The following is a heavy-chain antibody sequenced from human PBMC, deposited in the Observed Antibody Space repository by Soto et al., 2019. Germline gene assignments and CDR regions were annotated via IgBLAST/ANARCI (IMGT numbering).Heavy chain of an antibody. D-gene: IGHD5-12*01. CDR2: IYNSGSA. CDR1: GGSFSSGINY. CDR3: ARDGKVDIDRGGYYYYDMDV. V-gene: IGHV4-61*01. Sequence: LSLTCTVSGGSFSSGINYWSWIRQPPGKGLEWIGNIYNSGSANYNPSLKTRVTISVDKSKNQFSLKLSSVTAADTAVYYCARDGKVDIDRGGYYYYDMDVWGQGTTLTVCS. J-gene: IGHJ6*01.